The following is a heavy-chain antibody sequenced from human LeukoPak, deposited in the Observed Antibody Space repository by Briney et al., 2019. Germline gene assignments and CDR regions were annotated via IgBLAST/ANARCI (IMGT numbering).Heavy chain of an antibody. D-gene: IGHD3-3*01. Sequence: GGSLRLSCAASGFTFSSYSMNWVRQAPGKGLEWVSSISSSSYIYYADSVKGRFTISRDNAKNSLYLQMNSLRAEDTAVYYCARGTVLRFLEWLSAPDYWGQGTLVTVSS. CDR3: ARGTVLRFLEWLSAPDY. J-gene: IGHJ4*02. V-gene: IGHV3-21*01. CDR1: GFTFSSYS. CDR2: ISSSSYI.